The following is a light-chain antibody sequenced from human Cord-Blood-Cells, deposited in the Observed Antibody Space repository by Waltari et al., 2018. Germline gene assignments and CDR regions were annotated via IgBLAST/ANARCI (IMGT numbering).Light chain of an antibody. Sequence: SYELPQPPSVSVSPGQTARITCSGDALPKQYAYWYLQKPGQAPVLVIYKDSERPSGIPERFSGSSSWTTVTLTISGVQAEDEADYYCQSADSSGTYYVFGTGSKVTVL. CDR1: ALPKQY. J-gene: IGLJ1*01. V-gene: IGLV3-25*03. CDR2: KDS. CDR3: QSADSSGTYYV.